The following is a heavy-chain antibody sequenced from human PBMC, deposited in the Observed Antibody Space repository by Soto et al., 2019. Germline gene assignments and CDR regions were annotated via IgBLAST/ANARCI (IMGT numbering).Heavy chain of an antibody. CDR2: ISYDGSNK. CDR3: AKVVSYYGSGSYYRAPLNYYYGMDV. Sequence: GGSLRLSCAASGFTFSSYGMHWVRQAPGKGLEWVAVISYDGSNKYYADSVKGRFTISRDNSKNTLYLQMNSLRAEDTAVYYCAKVVSYYGSGSYYRAPLNYYYGMDVWGQGTTVTVSS. D-gene: IGHD3-10*01. CDR1: GFTFSSYG. V-gene: IGHV3-30*18. J-gene: IGHJ6*02.